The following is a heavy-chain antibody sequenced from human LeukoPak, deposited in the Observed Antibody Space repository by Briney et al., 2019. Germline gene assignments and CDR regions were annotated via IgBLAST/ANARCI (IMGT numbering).Heavy chain of an antibody. CDR2: IYYSGST. CDR1: GGSISSYY. J-gene: IGHJ4*02. V-gene: IGHV4-59*08. D-gene: IGHD5-24*01. CDR3: ARLGRWLQF. Sequence: SETLSLTCTVSGGSISSYYWSWIRQPPGKGLEWTGYIYYSGSTNYNPSLKSRVTISVDTSKNQFSLKLSSVTAADTAVYYCARLGRWLQFWGQGTLVTVSS.